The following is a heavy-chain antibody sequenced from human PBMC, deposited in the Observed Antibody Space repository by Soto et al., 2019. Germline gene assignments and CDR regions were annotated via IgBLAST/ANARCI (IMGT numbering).Heavy chain of an antibody. CDR1: GFTFSSYS. V-gene: IGHV3-21*01. Sequence: PGGSLRLSCAASGFTFSSYSMNWVRQAPGKGLEWVSSISSSSSYIYYADSVKGRFTISRDDAKNSLYLQMNSLRAEDTAVYYCGRDQMVATGYYYYYYGMDVWGQGTTATVSS. D-gene: IGHD5-12*01. CDR3: GRDQMVATGYYYYYYGMDV. CDR2: ISSSSSYI. J-gene: IGHJ6*02.